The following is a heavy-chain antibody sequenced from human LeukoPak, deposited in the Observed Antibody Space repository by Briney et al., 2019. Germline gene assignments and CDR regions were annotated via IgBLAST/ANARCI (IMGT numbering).Heavy chain of an antibody. J-gene: IGHJ4*02. CDR3: AHAYSSGWYSSFDY. Sequence: ESGPTLVKPTQTLTLTCTFSGFSLSTSGVGVGWIRQPPGKALEWLALIYWDDDKRYSPSLKSRLTITKDTSKNQVVLTMTNMDPVDTATYYCAHAYSSGWYSSFDYWGQGTLVTVSS. CDR2: IYWDDDK. V-gene: IGHV2-5*02. CDR1: GFSLSTSGVG. D-gene: IGHD6-19*01.